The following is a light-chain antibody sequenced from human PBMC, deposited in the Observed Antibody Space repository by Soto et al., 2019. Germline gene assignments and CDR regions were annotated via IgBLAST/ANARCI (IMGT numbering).Light chain of an antibody. Sequence: EIVMTQSPATLSVSPGERATLSCRASQSVTSNLAWYQQKPGQAPRLLIYGASTRATGIPARFSGSGSGTEFILTISSLQSEDVAVYYCQQYNNWPPYTFGQGTKLEIK. J-gene: IGKJ2*01. CDR1: QSVTSN. CDR2: GAS. CDR3: QQYNNWPPYT. V-gene: IGKV3-15*01.